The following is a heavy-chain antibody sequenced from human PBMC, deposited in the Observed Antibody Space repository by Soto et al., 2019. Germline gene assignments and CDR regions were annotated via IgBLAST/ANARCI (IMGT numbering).Heavy chain of an antibody. CDR1: GGSIRSYY. J-gene: IGHJ4*02. V-gene: IGHV4-59*01. CDR3: VRARVGATFSYYFDY. Sequence: SETLSLTCPVYGGSIRSYYWSWTRQPPGKGLEWIGYIYYSGSTNYNPSLKSRVTISVDTSKNQFSLKLSSVTAADTAVYYCVRARVGATFSYYFDYWGQGTLVTVS. CDR2: IYYSGST. D-gene: IGHD1-26*01.